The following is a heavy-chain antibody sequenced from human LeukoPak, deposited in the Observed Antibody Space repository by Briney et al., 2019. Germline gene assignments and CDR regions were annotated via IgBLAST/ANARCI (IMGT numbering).Heavy chain of an antibody. Sequence: GGSLRLSCAASGFTFSTYWMSWVRQAPGKGLEWVANIKEDGSEKYYGDSVKGRFTISRDNAKNSLYLEMNSLRVEDTAVYYCATDSSGYQWGQGTLVTVSS. CDR1: GFTFSTYW. CDR3: ATDSSGYQ. V-gene: IGHV3-7*01. CDR2: IKEDGSEK. D-gene: IGHD3-22*01. J-gene: IGHJ4*02.